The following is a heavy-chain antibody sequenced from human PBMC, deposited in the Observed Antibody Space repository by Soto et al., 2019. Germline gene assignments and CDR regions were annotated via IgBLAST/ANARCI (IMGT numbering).Heavy chain of an antibody. CDR2: IIPIPGTA. J-gene: IGHJ6*02. CDR1: GGTFGSYA. CDR3: ARSQGSSTSLAIYYYYYYGMDV. V-gene: IGHV1-69*01. D-gene: IGHD2-2*01. Sequence: QVQLVQSGAEVKKPGSSVKVSCKASGGTFGSYAISWVRQAPGQGLEWMGGIIPIPGTANYAQKFQGRVTIAADESTSTAYMGLSSLRSEDTAVYYCARSQGSSTSLAIYYYYYYGMDVWGQGPTVTVSS.